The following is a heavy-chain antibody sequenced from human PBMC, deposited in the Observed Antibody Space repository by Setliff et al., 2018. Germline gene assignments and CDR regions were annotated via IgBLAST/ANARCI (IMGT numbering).Heavy chain of an antibody. Sequence: SVKVSCKISGDTFRTYSINWVRQAPGQGLEWMGGIIPIFGTANYAQKFQGRVTITTDESTSTSYMELSSLRSEDTALYYCARRDQAGFFDYWGQGTLVTVSS. CDR2: IIPIFGTA. D-gene: IGHD2-2*01. V-gene: IGHV1-69*05. J-gene: IGHJ4*02. CDR3: ARRDQAGFFDY. CDR1: GDTFRTYS.